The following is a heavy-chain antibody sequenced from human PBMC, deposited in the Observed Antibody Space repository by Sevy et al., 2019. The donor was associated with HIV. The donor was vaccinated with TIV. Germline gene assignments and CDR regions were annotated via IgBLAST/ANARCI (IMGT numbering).Heavy chain of an antibody. CDR3: AKDLSGSYYNQDYYFDY. Sequence: GGSLRLSCVASGFTFSDCALSWVRQAPGKGLEWVSAITGSGGSTYYGDSVKGRFTISRDNSKNSLYLQMNSLRTEDTALYYCAKDLSGSYYNQDYYFDYWGQGTLVTVSS. V-gene: IGHV3-23*01. D-gene: IGHD3-10*01. J-gene: IGHJ4*02. CDR2: ITGSGGST. CDR1: GFTFSDCA.